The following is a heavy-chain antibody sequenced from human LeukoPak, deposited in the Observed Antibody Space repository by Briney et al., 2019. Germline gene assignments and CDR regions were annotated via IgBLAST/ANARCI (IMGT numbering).Heavy chain of an antibody. CDR2: IYPGDSDT. CDR1: RYSFTSYW. D-gene: IGHD4-17*01. Sequence: GESLKISCKGSRYSFTSYWIGWVRQMPGKGLEWMGIIYPGDSDTRYSPSFQGQVTISADKSISTAYLQWSSLKASDTAMYYCARGRVAVTTREQYYFDYWGQGTLVTVSS. CDR3: ARGRVAVTTREQYYFDY. J-gene: IGHJ4*02. V-gene: IGHV5-51*01.